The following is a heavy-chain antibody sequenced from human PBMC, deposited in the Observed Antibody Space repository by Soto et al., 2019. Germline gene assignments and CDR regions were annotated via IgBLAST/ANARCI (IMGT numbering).Heavy chain of an antibody. J-gene: IGHJ4*02. CDR3: AHTRPYSNSPEYFFDY. CDR2: IYWDDDK. V-gene: IGHV2-5*02. CDR1: GFSLSTSGVD. D-gene: IGHD6-6*01. Sequence: QITLKESGPTLVKPTQTLTLTCTFSGFSLSTSGVDVGWIRQPPGKALEWLALIYWDDDKRYSPSLKSRLTITKDTSKNQVVLTMTNMDPLHTATYYCAHTRPYSNSPEYFFDYWGQGTLVTVSS.